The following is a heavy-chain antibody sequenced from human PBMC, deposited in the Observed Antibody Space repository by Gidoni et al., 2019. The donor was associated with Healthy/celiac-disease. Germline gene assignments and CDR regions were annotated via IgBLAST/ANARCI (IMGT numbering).Heavy chain of an antibody. CDR2: IIPIFGTA. J-gene: IGHJ4*02. CDR3: ARGAMASSGMRY. D-gene: IGHD3-22*01. Sequence: QVQLVQSGAAVKKPGSSVKVSCKASGGTFSSYATSLVRQAPGQGLEWMVGIIPIFGTANYAQKFQGRFTSTADESTSTAYMELSRLRSEDTAVYYGARGAMASSGMRYWGQGTLVTVSS. CDR1: GGTFSSYA. V-gene: IGHV1-69*01.